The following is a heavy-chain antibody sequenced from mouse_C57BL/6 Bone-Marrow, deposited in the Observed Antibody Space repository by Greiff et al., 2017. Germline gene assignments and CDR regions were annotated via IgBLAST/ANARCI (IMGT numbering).Heavy chain of an antibody. CDR2: INPYNGGT. CDR1: GYTFTDYY. J-gene: IGHJ2*01. CDR3: ARRNNYFDY. V-gene: IGHV1-19*01. Sequence: EVQLQQPGPVLVKPGASVKMSCKASGYTFTDYYMNWVKQSHGKSLEWIGVINPYNGGTSYNQKFKGKATLTVDKSSSTAYMELNSLTSEDSAVYYCARRNNYFDYWGQGTTLTVSS.